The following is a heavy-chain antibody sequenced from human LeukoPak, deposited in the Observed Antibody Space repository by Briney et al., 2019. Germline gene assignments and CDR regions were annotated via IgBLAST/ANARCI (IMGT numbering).Heavy chain of an antibody. D-gene: IGHD3-9*01. CDR2: IYYSGST. Sequence: SETLSLTCTVSGGSISSSSYYWGWIRQPPGKGLEWIGSIYYSGSTYYNPSLKSRVTISADTSKNQFSLKLSSVTAADTAVYYCARRVLTGYYLDYWGQGTLVTVSS. CDR1: GGSISSSSYY. J-gene: IGHJ4*02. CDR3: ARRVLTGYYLDY. V-gene: IGHV4-39*01.